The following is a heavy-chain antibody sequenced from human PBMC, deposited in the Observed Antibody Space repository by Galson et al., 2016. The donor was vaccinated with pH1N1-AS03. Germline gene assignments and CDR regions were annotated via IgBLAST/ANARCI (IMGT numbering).Heavy chain of an antibody. CDR2: ISNDGRNV. CDR3: ARRNPNPNFAIWYQHDYGMDV. J-gene: IGHJ6*02. D-gene: IGHD2-2*01. CDR1: GFTFSMSY. Sequence: SLRLSCAASGFTFSMSYIHWVRQAPGKGLEWVSRISNDGRNVRYADFVKGRFAVSRDNAKNTVFLQMNSLRADDTAVYLCARRNPNPNFAIWYQHDYGMDVWGQRTTATVSS. V-gene: IGHV3-74*01.